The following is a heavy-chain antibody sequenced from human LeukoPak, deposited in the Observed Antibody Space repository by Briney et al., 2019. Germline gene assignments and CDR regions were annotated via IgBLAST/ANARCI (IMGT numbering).Heavy chain of an antibody. CDR2: IFYTGNT. D-gene: IGHD3-22*01. Sequence: SETLSLTCTVSGGSILDSTYYWAWIRQPPGKGLEWIATIFYTGNTHYNPSLKSRVTMSVDTVKNQFSLNLDSVTAADTAVYYCARQSSGYYYGWFDPWGQGTLVTVSS. CDR1: GGSILDSTYY. CDR3: ARQSSGYYYGWFDP. V-gene: IGHV4-39*01. J-gene: IGHJ5*02.